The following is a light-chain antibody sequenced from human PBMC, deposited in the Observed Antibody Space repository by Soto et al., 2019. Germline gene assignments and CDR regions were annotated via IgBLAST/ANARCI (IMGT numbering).Light chain of an antibody. J-gene: IGLJ3*02. V-gene: IGLV2-11*01. Sequence: QSALTQPRSVSGSPGQSVTISCTGTSSDVGAYNYVSWYQRHPGKAPKLIISDVTKRPSGVPDRFSGSKSGNTASLTISGLQAEDEADYDCCSYAGSSTPWVFGGGTKVTVL. CDR1: SSDVGAYNY. CDR3: CSYAGSSTPWV. CDR2: DVT.